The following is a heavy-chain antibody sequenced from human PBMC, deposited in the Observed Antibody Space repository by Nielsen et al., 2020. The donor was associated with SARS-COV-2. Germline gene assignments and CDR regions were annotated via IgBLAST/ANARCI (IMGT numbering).Heavy chain of an antibody. J-gene: IGHJ4*02. CDR2: ISWNSGAI. V-gene: IGHV3-9*01. CDR3: AKLRSSGSYFDY. Sequence: SLKISCAASGFTFDDYAMHWVRQAPEKGLEWVSGISWNSGAIGYADSVKGRFTISRDNAKNSLYLQMSSLRPEDTALYYCAKLRSSGSYFDYWGQGTLVTVSS. D-gene: IGHD3-10*01. CDR1: GFTFDDYA.